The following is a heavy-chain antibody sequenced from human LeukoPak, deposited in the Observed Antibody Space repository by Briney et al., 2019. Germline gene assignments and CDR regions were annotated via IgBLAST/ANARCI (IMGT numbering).Heavy chain of an antibody. D-gene: IGHD6-6*01. J-gene: IGHJ3*01. Sequence: PGGSLRLSCAASGFTFSNYGMHWVRQAPGKGLEWVAFIRYDGTNKYYADSVKGRFTISRDNSKNTLYLQMNSLRAEDTAVYYCAKHPNSWSSPWGQGTMVTVSS. CDR3: AKHPNSWSSP. CDR2: IRYDGTNK. CDR1: GFTFSNYG. V-gene: IGHV3-30*02.